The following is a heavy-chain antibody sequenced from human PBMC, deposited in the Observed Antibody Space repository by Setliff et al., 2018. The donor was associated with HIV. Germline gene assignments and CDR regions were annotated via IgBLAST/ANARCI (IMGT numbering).Heavy chain of an antibody. D-gene: IGHD1-1*01. CDR2: VRYDESNK. CDR3: AKVKVPTTDLYFLDY. CDR1: GLIFSSYA. J-gene: IGHJ4*02. V-gene: IGHV3-30*02. Sequence: GGSLRLSCAASGLIFSSYAMHWVRQAPGKGLEWVACVRYDESNKYYAESVKDRFTISRDNSKNMVYLQMNSLRAEDTALYYCAKVKVPTTDLYFLDYWGQGTPVTVSS.